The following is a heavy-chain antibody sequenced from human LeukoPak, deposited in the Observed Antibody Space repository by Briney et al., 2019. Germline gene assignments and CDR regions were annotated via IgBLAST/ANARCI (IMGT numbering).Heavy chain of an antibody. V-gene: IGHV3-30-3*01. J-gene: IGHJ6*02. Sequence: GGSLRLSCAASGFTFSSYAMHWVRQAPGKGLEWVAVISYDGSNKYYADSVKGRFTISRDNSKNTLYLQMNSLRAEDTAVYYCARGGLLGSDSSGYYQNTQYYYYYYGMDVWGQGTTVTVSS. CDR3: ARGGLLGSDSSGYYQNTQYYYYYYGMDV. CDR2: ISYDGSNK. CDR1: GFTFSSYA. D-gene: IGHD3-22*01.